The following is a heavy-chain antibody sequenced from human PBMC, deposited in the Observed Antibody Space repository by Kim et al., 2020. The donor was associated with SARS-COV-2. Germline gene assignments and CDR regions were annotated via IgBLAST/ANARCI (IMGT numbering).Heavy chain of an antibody. D-gene: IGHD2-21*02. Sequence: SETLSLTCAVSGGSLTTYYWSWIRQPAGKGLEWIGRIYSSGSTNYNPSLGSRVTMSVDTSKNQFSLKLSSVIAADTAVYFCARENCGGDCYIFDYWGQGT. V-gene: IGHV4-4*07. CDR1: GGSLTTYY. CDR3: ARENCGGDCYIFDY. J-gene: IGHJ4*02. CDR2: IYSSGST.